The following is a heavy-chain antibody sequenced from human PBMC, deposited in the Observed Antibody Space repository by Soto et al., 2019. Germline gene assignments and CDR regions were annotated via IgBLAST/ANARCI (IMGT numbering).Heavy chain of an antibody. CDR3: AKDGSWGDHYYFDN. D-gene: IGHD2-21*02. CDR1: GFMFISYA. Sequence: PGGSLRLSCAVSGFMFISYAMTWVRQAPGKGLEWVSSISGSGGSTYYSDSVRGRFTISRDNSKKMLYLEMNSLKGDDTAVYYCAKDGSWGDHYYFDNWGQGTLVTVSS. V-gene: IGHV3-23*01. J-gene: IGHJ4*02. CDR2: ISGSGGST.